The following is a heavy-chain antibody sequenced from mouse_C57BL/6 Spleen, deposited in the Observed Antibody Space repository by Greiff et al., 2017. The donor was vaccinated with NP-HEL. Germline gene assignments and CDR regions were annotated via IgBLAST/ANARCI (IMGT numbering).Heavy chain of an antibody. V-gene: IGHV5-9-1*02. J-gene: IGHJ1*03. Sequence: EVQGVESGEGLVKPGGSLKLSCAASGFTFSSYAMSWVRQTPEKRLEWVAYISSGGDYIYYADTVKGRFTISRDNARNTLYLQMSSLKSEDTAMYYCTRDGVRSRYFDVWGTGTTVTVSS. CDR1: GFTFSSYA. CDR2: ISSGGDYI. D-gene: IGHD5-1*01. CDR3: TRDGVRSRYFDV.